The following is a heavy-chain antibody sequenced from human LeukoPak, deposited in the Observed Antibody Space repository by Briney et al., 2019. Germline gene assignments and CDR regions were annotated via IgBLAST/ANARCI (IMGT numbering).Heavy chain of an antibody. CDR3: ARDWYSSSSAGQIFDY. V-gene: IGHV4-38-2*02. D-gene: IGHD6-6*01. CDR1: GYPISRGYY. J-gene: IGHJ4*02. CDR2: VYHSGST. Sequence: SETLSLTCTVSGYPISRGYYWGRIRQPPGKGLEWIGSVYHSGSTYQNPSLKSRVTISLDTSKNQFSLKLSSVTAADTAVYYCARDWYSSSSAGQIFDYWGQGTLVTVSS.